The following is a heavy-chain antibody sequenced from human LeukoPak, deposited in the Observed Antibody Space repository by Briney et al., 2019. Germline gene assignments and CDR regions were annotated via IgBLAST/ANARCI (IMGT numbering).Heavy chain of an antibody. J-gene: IGHJ4*02. D-gene: IGHD3-22*01. CDR2: IYYSGST. Sequence: SETLSLTCTVSGGSISSGDYYWSWIRQPPGKGLEWIGYIYYSGSTYYNPSLKSRVTISVDTSKNQFSLKLSSVTAADTAVYYCARAQYYYDSSGYAPALIDYWGQGTLATVSS. CDR1: GGSISSGDYY. CDR3: ARAQYYYDSSGYAPALIDY. V-gene: IGHV4-30-4*01.